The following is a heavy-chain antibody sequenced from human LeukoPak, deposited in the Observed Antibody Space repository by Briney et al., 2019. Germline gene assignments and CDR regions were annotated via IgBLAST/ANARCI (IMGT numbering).Heavy chain of an antibody. CDR1: GYRFSTYW. V-gene: IGHV5-51*01. CDR2: IYPGDSDT. D-gene: IGHD1-26*01. CDR3: AKADSGTYSLGFH. Sequence: GESLKISCKGSGYRFSTYWIGWVREMPGKGLEWMGIIYPGDSDTRYSPSFQGHVTISVDKSINTAYLQWSSLKASDTAMYYCAKADSGTYSLGFHWGQGTLVTVSP. J-gene: IGHJ4*02.